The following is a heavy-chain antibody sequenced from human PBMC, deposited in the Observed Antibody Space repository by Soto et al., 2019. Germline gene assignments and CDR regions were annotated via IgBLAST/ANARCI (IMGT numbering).Heavy chain of an antibody. CDR2: INHSGST. Sequence: SETLSLTCAVYGGSFSGYYWSWIRQPPGKGLEWIGEINHSGSTNYNPSLKSRVTISVDTSKNQFSLKLSSVTAADTAVYYCARVNYYGSGTDAWGQGTLVTVSS. V-gene: IGHV4-34*01. J-gene: IGHJ5*02. CDR1: GGSFSGYY. D-gene: IGHD3-10*01. CDR3: ARVNYYGSGTDA.